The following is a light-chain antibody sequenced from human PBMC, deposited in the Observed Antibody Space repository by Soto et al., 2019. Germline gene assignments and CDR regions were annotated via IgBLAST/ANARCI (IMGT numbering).Light chain of an antibody. CDR3: QQYGRSPFT. CDR1: QSVSSNN. V-gene: IGKV3-20*01. CDR2: GAS. Sequence: EIVLTPSPGTLSLSPGERATLSCRASQSVSSNNLAWYQQRPGQAPRVVIYGASTRATGIPERFSGSGSGTDFTLTISRLEPEDFAVYYCQQYGRSPFTFGPGTKVDFK. J-gene: IGKJ3*01.